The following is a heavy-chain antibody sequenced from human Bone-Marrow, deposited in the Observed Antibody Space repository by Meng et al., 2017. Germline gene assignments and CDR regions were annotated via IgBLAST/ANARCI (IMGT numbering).Heavy chain of an antibody. CDR2: IRSKAYGGTI. CDR1: GFTFGDYA. V-gene: IGHV3-49*04. CDR3: TRRNGWAVDY. D-gene: IGHD6-19*01. Sequence: GESLKISCTVSGFTFGDYAMTWVRQAPGKGLEWVGFIRSKAYGGTIEYAASVKGRFTISRDDSKSISYLQMNSLKTEDTAVYYCTRRNGWAVDYWGQGTLVTVSS. J-gene: IGHJ4*02.